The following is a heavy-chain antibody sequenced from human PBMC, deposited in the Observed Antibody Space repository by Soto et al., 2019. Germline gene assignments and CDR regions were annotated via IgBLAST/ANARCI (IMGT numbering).Heavy chain of an antibody. V-gene: IGHV4-59*01. CDR2: IYYSGST. CDR3: ARGDYGDYVFDY. J-gene: IGHJ4*02. CDR1: GGSISSYY. Sequence: PTETLSLTCTVSGGSISSYYWSWIRQPPGKGLEWIGYIYYSGSTNYNPSLKSRVTISVDTSKNQFSLKLSSVTAADTAVYYCARGDYGDYVFDYWGQGTLVTVS. D-gene: IGHD4-17*01.